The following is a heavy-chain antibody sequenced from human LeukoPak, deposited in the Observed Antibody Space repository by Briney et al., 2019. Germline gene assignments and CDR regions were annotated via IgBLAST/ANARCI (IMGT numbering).Heavy chain of an antibody. CDR1: GGTFSSYA. Sequence: GASVKVSCKASGGTFSSYAISWVRQAPGQGLEWMGGIIPIFGTANYAQKFQGRVTITADESTSTAYMELSSLRSEDTAVYYCARDAAMAHSPFDYWGQGTLVTVSS. CDR3: ARDAAMAHSPFDY. V-gene: IGHV1-69*13. CDR2: IIPIFGTA. J-gene: IGHJ4*02. D-gene: IGHD5-18*01.